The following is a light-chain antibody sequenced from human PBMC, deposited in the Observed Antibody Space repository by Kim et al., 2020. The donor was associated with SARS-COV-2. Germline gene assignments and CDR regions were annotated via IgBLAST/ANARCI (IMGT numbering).Light chain of an antibody. V-gene: IGKV3-20*01. CDR2: GAS. CDR1: QSVTSNY. CDR3: QQYGTSLRT. J-gene: IGKJ1*01. Sequence: EIVLTQSPGTLSLSPGERATLSCRASQSVTSNYLACYQQKPGQPPRLLIYGASNRATGIPDRFSGSGSGTDFTLTISRLESEDLAVYYCQQYGTSLRTFGQGTKVDIK.